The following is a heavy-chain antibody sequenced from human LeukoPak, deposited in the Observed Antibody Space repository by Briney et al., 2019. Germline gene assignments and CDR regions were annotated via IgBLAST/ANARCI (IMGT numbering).Heavy chain of an antibody. V-gene: IGHV1-69*13. CDR1: GGTFSSYA. Sequence: SVKVSCKASGGTFSSYAISWVRQAPGQGLEWMGGIIPIFGTANYAQKFQGRVTITADESTSTAYMEMSSLRTEDTAVYYCARDLYSSGRHYYYYYGMDVGGKGTSVTVSS. J-gene: IGHJ6*04. CDR3: ARDLYSSGRHYYYYYGMDV. CDR2: IIPIFGTA. D-gene: IGHD6-19*01.